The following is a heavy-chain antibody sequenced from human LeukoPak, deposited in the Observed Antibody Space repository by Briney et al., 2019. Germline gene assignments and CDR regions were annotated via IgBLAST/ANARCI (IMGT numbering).Heavy chain of an antibody. D-gene: IGHD3-10*01. V-gene: IGHV3-64*01. Sequence: GGSLRLSCAASGFTFSSYAMHWVRQAPGKGLEYVSGISSNGGSTYYANSVKGRFTICRDNSKNTLYLQMGSLRAEDMAVYYCATSGGGYYNYYMDVWGKGTTVTVSS. CDR3: ATSGGGYYNYYMDV. J-gene: IGHJ6*03. CDR1: GFTFSSYA. CDR2: ISSNGGST.